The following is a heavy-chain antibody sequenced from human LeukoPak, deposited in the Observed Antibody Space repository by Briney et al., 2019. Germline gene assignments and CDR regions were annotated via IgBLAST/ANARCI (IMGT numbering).Heavy chain of an antibody. CDR2: IRYDGNDK. Sequence: GGSLRLSCEASGFTFSYYGMHWVRQAPGKGLEWVAFIRYDGNDKFYADSVQGRFTISRDNAKNSLFLQMNSLRAEDTALYYCARGWGSIIGGGYFDYWGQGTLVTVSS. D-gene: IGHD2-21*01. CDR3: ARGWGSIIGGGYFDY. J-gene: IGHJ4*02. V-gene: IGHV3-30*02. CDR1: GFTFSYYG.